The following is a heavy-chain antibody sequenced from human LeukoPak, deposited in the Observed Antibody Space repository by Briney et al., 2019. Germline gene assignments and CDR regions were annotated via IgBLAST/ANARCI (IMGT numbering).Heavy chain of an antibody. Sequence: PGGSPRLSCAASGFTFSSYGMHWVRQAPGKGLEWVAVISYDGSNKYYADSVKGRFTISRDNSKNTLYLQMNSLRAEDTAVYYCAKRRGFGELNFDYWGQGTLVTVSS. D-gene: IGHD3-10*01. V-gene: IGHV3-30*18. CDR2: ISYDGSNK. J-gene: IGHJ4*02. CDR1: GFTFSSYG. CDR3: AKRRGFGELNFDY.